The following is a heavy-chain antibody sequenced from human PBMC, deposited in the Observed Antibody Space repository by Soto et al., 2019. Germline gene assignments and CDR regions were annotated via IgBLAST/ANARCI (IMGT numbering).Heavy chain of an antibody. CDR1: GYRFTSSL. CDR2: IYPGDSDT. D-gene: IGHD1-1*01. V-gene: IGHV5-51*01. Sequence: PGESLNISCKASGYRFTSSLIGWVRQMPGKGLEWMGIIYPGDSDTRYRPSFQGQVTISADKSSSTAYLQWNSLQASDTAMYYCARLPGIVAPGTVFLDNWGQGTMVTVSS. CDR3: ARLPGIVAPGTVFLDN. J-gene: IGHJ4*02.